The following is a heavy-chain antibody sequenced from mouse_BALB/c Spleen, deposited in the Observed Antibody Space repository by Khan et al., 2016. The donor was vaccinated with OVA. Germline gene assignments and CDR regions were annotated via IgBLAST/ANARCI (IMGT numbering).Heavy chain of an antibody. CDR1: GFSLTTYG. Sequence: QVQLKESGPGLAAPSQSLSITCTISGFSLTTYGVHWVRQPPGKGLEWLVVIWSYGTTNYNSPLKSRLTITKDNSQSQVFLKMNSLQTDDTAIYFCARQPYYHYNIMDYWGQGTSVTVSS. J-gene: IGHJ4*01. CDR2: IWSYGTT. V-gene: IGHV2-6-1*01. CDR3: ARQPYYHYNIMDY. D-gene: IGHD2-10*01.